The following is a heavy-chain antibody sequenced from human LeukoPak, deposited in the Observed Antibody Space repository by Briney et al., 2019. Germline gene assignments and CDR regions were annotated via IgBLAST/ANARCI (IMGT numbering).Heavy chain of an antibody. V-gene: IGHV3-53*04. D-gene: IGHD6-13*01. J-gene: IGHJ6*02. CDR1: GFTVSSNY. CDR2: IYSGGST. Sequence: GGSLRLSCAASGFTVSSNYMSWVRQAPGKGLEWVSVIYSGGSTYYADSVKGRFTISRHNSKNTLYLQMNSLRAEDTAVYYCAREGRAAADNGRTYYYYYGMDVWGQGTTVTVSS. CDR3: AREGRAAADNGRTYYYYYGMDV.